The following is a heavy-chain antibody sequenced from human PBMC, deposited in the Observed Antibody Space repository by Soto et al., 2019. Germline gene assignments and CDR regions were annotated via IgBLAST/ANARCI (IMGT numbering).Heavy chain of an antibody. V-gene: IGHV3-7*01. CDR3: ARVWNDGRIDY. J-gene: IGHJ4*02. D-gene: IGHD1-1*01. CDR1: EFTLSSYW. CDR2: IKQDGSEK. Sequence: EVQLVESGGGLVQPGGSLRLSCTSSEFTLSSYWMSWVRQAPGQGMGWVASIKQDGSEKHYVDPVKGRFPISRDNAKNSLYLQMNSLRAEDTAVYYCARVWNDGRIDYWGQGTLVTVSS.